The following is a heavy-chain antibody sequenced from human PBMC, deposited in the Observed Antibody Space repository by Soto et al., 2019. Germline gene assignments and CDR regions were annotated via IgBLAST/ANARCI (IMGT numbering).Heavy chain of an antibody. Sequence: LRLSCAASGFTFRIYAISWVRQAPGKGLEWVSTISGNGGTSYADFVRGRFTISRDNSKNTLYLQMNSLRAEDTATYYCAKEATGSGWISDYWGQGTRVTVSS. CDR2: ISGNGGT. J-gene: IGHJ4*02. CDR3: AKEATGSGWISDY. D-gene: IGHD2-15*01. V-gene: IGHV3-23*01. CDR1: GFTFRIYA.